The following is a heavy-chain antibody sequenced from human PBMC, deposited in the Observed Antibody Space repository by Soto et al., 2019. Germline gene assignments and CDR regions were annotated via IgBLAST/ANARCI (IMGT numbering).Heavy chain of an antibody. D-gene: IGHD3-22*01. V-gene: IGHV4-30-4*01. Sequence: PSETLSLTCTVSGGSISGDDYYWSWIRQAPGRGLEWIGYIHSSGSIYYNPSLKSRATMSIDTARNQFSLKVSSVTVADTAVYYCARDLDGLHDDNSGPYPRPGWGQGTLVTVSS. CDR3: ARDLDGLHDDNSGPYPRPG. CDR2: IHSSGSI. J-gene: IGHJ1*01. CDR1: GGSISGDDYY.